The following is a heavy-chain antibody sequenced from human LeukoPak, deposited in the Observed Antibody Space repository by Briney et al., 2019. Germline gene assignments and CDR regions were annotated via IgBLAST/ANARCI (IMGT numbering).Heavy chain of an antibody. V-gene: IGHV3-7*01. CDR1: GFTFSSYW. Sequence: PGGSLRLSCAASGFTFSSYWMSWVRQAPGKGLEWVANIKQDGSEKYYVDSVKGRFTISRGNAKNSLYLQMNSLRAEDTAAYYCARAPHAGWFDPWGQGTLVTVSS. CDR3: ARAPHAGWFDP. J-gene: IGHJ5*02. CDR2: IKQDGSEK.